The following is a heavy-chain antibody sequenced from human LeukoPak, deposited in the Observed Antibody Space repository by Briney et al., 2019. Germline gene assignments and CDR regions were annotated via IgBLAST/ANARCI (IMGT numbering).Heavy chain of an antibody. Sequence: SETLSLTCAVYGGSFSGYYRSWIRQPPGKGLEWIGEINHSGSTNYNPSLKSRVTISVDTSKNQFSLKPSSVTAADTAVYYCARRPATIALGYAFDIWGQGTMVTVSS. V-gene: IGHV4-34*01. D-gene: IGHD4/OR15-4a*01. CDR1: GGSFSGYY. CDR2: INHSGST. J-gene: IGHJ3*02. CDR3: ARRPATIALGYAFDI.